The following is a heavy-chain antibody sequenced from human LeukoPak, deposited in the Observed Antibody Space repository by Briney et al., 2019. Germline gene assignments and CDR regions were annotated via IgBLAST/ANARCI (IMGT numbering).Heavy chain of an antibody. CDR2: IYSGGST. CDR1: GFTVSSNY. V-gene: IGHV3-66*01. D-gene: IGHD4-17*01. Sequence: PGGSLRLSCAASGFTVSSNYMSWVRQAPGKGLEWVSVIYSGGSTYYADSVMGRFTISRDNSKNTLYLQMNSLRAEDTAVYYCARDSDYWFDYWGQGTLVTVSS. J-gene: IGHJ4*02. CDR3: ARDSDYWFDY.